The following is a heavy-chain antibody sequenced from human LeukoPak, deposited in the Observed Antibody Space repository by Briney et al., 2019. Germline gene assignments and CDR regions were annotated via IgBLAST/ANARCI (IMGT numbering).Heavy chain of an antibody. CDR2: IYSSGIT. D-gene: IGHD6-19*01. J-gene: IGHJ4*02. CDR1: GASVSNDYHY. V-gene: IGHV4-39*01. Sequence: SETLSLTCSVSGASVSNDYHYWGWIRQPPGKGLEWIGSIYSSGITYYTPSLRSRLTISVDTSKNQFSLNLNSVTAADTAVYYCASFITVATIGGLAYWGQGSLVIVSS. CDR3: ASFITVATIGGLAY.